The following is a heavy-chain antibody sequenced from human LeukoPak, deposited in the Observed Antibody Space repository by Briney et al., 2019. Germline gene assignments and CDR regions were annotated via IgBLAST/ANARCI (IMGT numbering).Heavy chain of an antibody. CDR2: IYYSGST. CDR1: GGSISSSSYY. Sequence: PSETLSLTCTVSGGSISSSSYYWGWIRQPPGKGLEWIGSIYYSGSTYYNPSLKSRVTISVDTSKNQFSLKLSSVTAADTAVYYYAKAPGYYDFWSGYYSRYYFDYWGQGTLVTVSS. CDR3: AKAPGYYDFWSGYYSRYYFDY. V-gene: IGHV4-39*07. D-gene: IGHD3-3*01. J-gene: IGHJ4*02.